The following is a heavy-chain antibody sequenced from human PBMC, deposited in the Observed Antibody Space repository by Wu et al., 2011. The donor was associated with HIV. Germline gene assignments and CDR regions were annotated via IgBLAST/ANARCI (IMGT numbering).Heavy chain of an antibody. J-gene: IGHJ4*02. V-gene: IGHV1-69*01. CDR3: ARDRVGSGGYQDY. Sequence: QVQLVQSGAEVKKPGSSVKVSCKASGGTFSSYGLSWVRQAPGQGLEWIGGIIPIFGTANYAQKFQGRVTITTDESTSTAYMELSSLRSEDTAVYYCARDRVGSGGYQDYWGQGTLVTVSS. CDR2: IIPIFGTA. CDR1: GGTFSSYG. D-gene: IGHD5-12*01.